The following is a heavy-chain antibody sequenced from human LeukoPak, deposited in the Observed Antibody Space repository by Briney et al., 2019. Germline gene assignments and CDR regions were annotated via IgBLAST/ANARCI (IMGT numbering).Heavy chain of an antibody. CDR2: IYHSGST. CDR1: GGSISSYNW. Sequence: SGTLSLTCVVSGGSISSYNWWSWVRQPPGKGLEWIGEIYHSGSTNYNPSLKSRVTISLDKSKNQFSLKLSSVTAADTAVYYCARDANYYGSGETRAGWYFDLWGRGTLVTVSS. D-gene: IGHD3-10*01. J-gene: IGHJ2*01. V-gene: IGHV4-4*02. CDR3: ARDANYYGSGETRAGWYFDL.